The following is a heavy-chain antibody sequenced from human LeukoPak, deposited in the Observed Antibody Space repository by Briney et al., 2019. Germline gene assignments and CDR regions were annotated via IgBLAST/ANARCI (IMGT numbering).Heavy chain of an antibody. Sequence: SETLSLTCTVSGGSVSSGSYYWSWIRQPPGKGLEWIGYTYYSGSTNYNPSLKSRVTISVDTSKNQFSLKLSSVTAADTAVYYCAREDFWSGTIDYWGQGTLVTVSS. CDR3: AREDFWSGTIDY. CDR1: GGSVSSGSYY. D-gene: IGHD3-3*01. V-gene: IGHV4-61*01. J-gene: IGHJ4*02. CDR2: TYYSGST.